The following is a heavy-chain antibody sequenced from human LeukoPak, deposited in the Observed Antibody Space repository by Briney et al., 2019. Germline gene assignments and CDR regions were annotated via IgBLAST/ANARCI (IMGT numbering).Heavy chain of an antibody. CDR2: IKQDGSEK. Sequence: GGSLRLSCAASGFTFSSYWMSWVRQAPGKGLEWVANIKQDGSEKYYVDSVKGRFTISRDNAKNSLYLQMNSLRAEDTAVYYCARVSITMVRGGNLVYYYMDVWGKGTTVTVSS. CDR1: GFTFSSYW. J-gene: IGHJ6*03. D-gene: IGHD3-10*01. CDR3: ARVSITMVRGGNLVYYYMDV. V-gene: IGHV3-7*01.